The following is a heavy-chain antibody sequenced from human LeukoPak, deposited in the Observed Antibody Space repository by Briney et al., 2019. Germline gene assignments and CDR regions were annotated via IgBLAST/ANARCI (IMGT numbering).Heavy chain of an antibody. D-gene: IGHD3-10*01. J-gene: IGHJ6*03. CDR1: SGSISSDSYY. CDR2: IYTSGTT. Sequence: SETLSLTRTVSSGSISSDSYYWTWIRQPAGQGLEWIGRIYTSGTTNYNPSLKSRVTMAVDTSKNQFSLKLSSVTAADTAVYYCASWYYYGSGSYRDSYYYYMDAWGKGTTVTVSS. CDR3: ASWYYYGSGSYRDSYYYYMDA. V-gene: IGHV4-61*02.